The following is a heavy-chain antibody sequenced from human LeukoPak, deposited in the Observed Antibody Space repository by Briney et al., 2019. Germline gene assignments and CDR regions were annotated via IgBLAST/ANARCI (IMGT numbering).Heavy chain of an antibody. J-gene: IGHJ4*02. Sequence: PGGSLRLSCAASGFTFIHYGMNWVRQAPGKGLEWVSAISGSGGSTYYADSVKGRFTISRDNSKNTLYLQMNSLRAEDTAVYYCGEQHFDYWGQGTLVTVSS. CDR1: GFTFIHYG. CDR2: ISGSGGST. D-gene: IGHD3-10*01. V-gene: IGHV3-23*01. CDR3: GEQHFDY.